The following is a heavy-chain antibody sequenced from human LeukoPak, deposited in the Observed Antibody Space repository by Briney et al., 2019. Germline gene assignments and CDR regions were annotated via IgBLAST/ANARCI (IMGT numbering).Heavy chain of an antibody. Sequence: GRSLRLSCAAAGFTFDDYAMHWVRQAPGKGLEWVSTINWNSGRMEYADSVKGRFTTSRDNAKNSLYLQMNSLRDEDTALYYCAKDGRRRAVSVVTYMDVWGKGTTVTVSS. V-gene: IGHV3-9*01. CDR1: GFTFDDYA. J-gene: IGHJ6*03. CDR3: AKDGRRRAVSVVTYMDV. D-gene: IGHD6-19*01. CDR2: INWNSGRM.